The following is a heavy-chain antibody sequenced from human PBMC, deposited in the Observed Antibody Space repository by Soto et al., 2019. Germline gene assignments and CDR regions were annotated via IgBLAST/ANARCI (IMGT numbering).Heavy chain of an antibody. CDR2: IIPMVTVT. V-gene: IGHV1-69*02. CDR3: SIGSWSAETFDV. J-gene: IGHJ3*01. CDR1: GGTFNTYT. Sequence: QVHLIQSGAEVKKPGSSVKVSCKAAGGTFNTYTLIWVRQAPGHGLEWMGRIIPMVTVTNSAQKFQGRLTLTADKSTGTAFMELTSLRSEDTAVYYCSIGSWSAETFDVWGQGTMVSVSS. D-gene: IGHD2-2*01.